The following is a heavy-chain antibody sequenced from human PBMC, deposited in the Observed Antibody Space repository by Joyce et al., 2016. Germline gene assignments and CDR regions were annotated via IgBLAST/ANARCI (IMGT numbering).Heavy chain of an antibody. J-gene: IGHJ6*02. Sequence: LSLTCTVSGGSISSYYWTWIRQPPGKGLEWVGYIYYSGNTRYNPSLKSRVTISVDTSKSQFSFKLNSVTAADTAVYYCARGGYFYGMDVWGQGTTVTVSS. D-gene: IGHD2-15*01. CDR3: ARGGYFYGMDV. V-gene: IGHV4-59*01. CDR1: GGSISSYY. CDR2: IYYSGNT.